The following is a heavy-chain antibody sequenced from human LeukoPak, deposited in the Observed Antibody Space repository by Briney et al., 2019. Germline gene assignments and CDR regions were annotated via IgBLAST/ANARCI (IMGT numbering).Heavy chain of an antibody. CDR3: AADQRYAFDY. D-gene: IGHD3-9*01. J-gene: IGHJ4*02. CDR1: ASTSRSKS. CDR2: IRTTAEGAKYA. V-gene: IGHV3-48*02. Sequence: RGSLRLASVPYASTSRSKSITCDSQAPGKGLEWISNIRTTAEGAKYAYYADSVKGRVTISRDDGKNTLYLHMNSLRDDDTVVYYCAADQRYAFDYWGQGILVTVSS.